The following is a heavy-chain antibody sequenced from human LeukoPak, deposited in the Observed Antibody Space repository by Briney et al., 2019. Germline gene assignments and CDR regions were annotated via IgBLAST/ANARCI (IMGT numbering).Heavy chain of an antibody. Sequence: GGSLRLSCAASGFTFSTCGMTWVRQAPGKGLEWVANIKQDGSEKYYVDSVKGRFTISRDNAKNSLYLQMNSLRAEDTAVYYCASRNSLFIWGQGTLVTVSS. D-gene: IGHD4-23*01. CDR1: GFTFSTCG. CDR2: IKQDGSEK. V-gene: IGHV3-7*01. J-gene: IGHJ4*02. CDR3: ASRNSLFI.